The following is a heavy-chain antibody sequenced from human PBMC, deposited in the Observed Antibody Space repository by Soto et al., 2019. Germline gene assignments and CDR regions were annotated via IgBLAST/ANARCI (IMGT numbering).Heavy chain of an antibody. CDR1: GFSLSTSGVG. CDR2: IYWDDDK. J-gene: IGHJ4*02. Sequence: SGPTLVKPTQTLTLTCTFSGFSLSTSGVGVGWIRQPPGKALEWLALIYWDDDKRYSPSLKSRLTITKDTSKNQVVLTMTNMDPVDTATYYCAHRLNSGYDSGNTFDYWGQGTLVTVSS. CDR3: AHRLNSGYDSGNTFDY. V-gene: IGHV2-5*02. D-gene: IGHD5-12*01.